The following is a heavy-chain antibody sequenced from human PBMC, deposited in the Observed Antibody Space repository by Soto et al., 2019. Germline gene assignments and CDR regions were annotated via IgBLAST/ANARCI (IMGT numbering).Heavy chain of an antibody. CDR3: VRQGIGFLHGLVDV. CDR2: VYDTWST. V-gene: IGHV4-59*08. Sequence: QVQVQQSGPGLVKPSETLSLTCTVSSGPSKSHNWGWIRQPPGRGLEWIGYVYDTWSTSYNPSLKSRVTVSADTSTNSISRTLRFVTDADTAVYYCVRQGIGFLHGLVDVWGQGTTVIVSS. CDR1: SGPSKSHN. D-gene: IGHD3-10*01. J-gene: IGHJ6*01.